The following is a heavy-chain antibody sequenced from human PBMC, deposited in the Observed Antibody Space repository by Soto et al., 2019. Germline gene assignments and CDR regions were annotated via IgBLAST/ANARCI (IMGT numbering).Heavy chain of an antibody. D-gene: IGHD2-2*01. CDR3: RGAMEYFDC. CDR2: VNHSGST. V-gene: IGHV4-34*01. CDR1: GGSFRDYY. J-gene: IGHJ4*02. Sequence: QVQLQQWGAGLLKPSETLSLTCAVYGGSFRDYYWSWLRQPPGKGLEWIGEVNHSGSTNYTPSLKSRVTISVDTSKSQYYLKMSSVTVADTAVYYCRGAMEYFDCWGQGTPVSGSS.